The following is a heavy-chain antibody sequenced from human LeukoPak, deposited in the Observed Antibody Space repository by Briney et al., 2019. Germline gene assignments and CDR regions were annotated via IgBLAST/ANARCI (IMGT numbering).Heavy chain of an antibody. CDR1: GFSFSSYA. D-gene: IGHD2-15*01. V-gene: IGHV3-23*01. J-gene: IGHJ4*02. CDR2: MSSSDDGR. CDR3: AKAPVTSCRGAFCYPFDY. Sequence: GGSLRLSCAPSGFSFSSYAMSWVRQAPGKGLEWVSAMSSSDDGRYYAASVRGRFTIYRDSSRSTLYLQMNMLRAEDGAVYYCAKAPVTSCRGAFCYPFDYWGQGTLVTVSS.